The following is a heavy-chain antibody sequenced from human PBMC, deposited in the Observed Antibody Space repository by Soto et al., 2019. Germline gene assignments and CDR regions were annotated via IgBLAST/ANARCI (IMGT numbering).Heavy chain of an antibody. CDR3: IQSRCGGDCLQSYASFYYYGMDV. D-gene: IGHD2-21*02. CDR1: AFSLSTGGVG. J-gene: IGHJ6*02. Sequence: QITLKESRPPLVKPTQTLTLTCTFSAFSLSTGGVGVGWIRQPPGKALEWLALVYWDDDKRYSPSLRSRLTISKDTSKNQVVLTMTNMDPVDTATYYCIQSRCGGDCLQSYASFYYYGMDVWGQGTTVTVSS. CDR2: VYWDDDK. V-gene: IGHV2-5*02.